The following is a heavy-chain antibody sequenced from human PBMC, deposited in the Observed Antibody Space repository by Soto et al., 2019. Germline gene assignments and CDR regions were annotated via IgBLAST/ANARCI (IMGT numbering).Heavy chain of an antibody. CDR3: AADRKGLRFGYYYMDV. CDR1: GFTFSSSV. CDR2: IVVGSGNT. Sequence: QMQLVQSGPEVKQTGTSVKVSCKASGFTFSSSVMQWVRQARGQRLEWIGWIVVGSGNTNYAQKFQERVTIDRDMSTGTAYMELSSLRSEDTAVYYCAADRKGLRFGYYYMDVWGKGTTVTVSS. J-gene: IGHJ6*03. D-gene: IGHD5-12*01. V-gene: IGHV1-58*02.